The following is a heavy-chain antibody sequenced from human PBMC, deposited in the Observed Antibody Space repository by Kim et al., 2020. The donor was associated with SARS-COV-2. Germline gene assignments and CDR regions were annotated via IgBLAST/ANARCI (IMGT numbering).Heavy chain of an antibody. Sequence: GGSLRLSCAASGFTFSSYAMSWVRQAPGKGLEWVSAISGSGGSTYYADSVKGRFTISGDNSKNTLYLQMNSLRAEDTAVYYCAKDLPTVSNEHIRFYYYYGMDVWGQGTTVTVSS. CDR2: ISGSGGST. J-gene: IGHJ6*02. CDR1: GFTFSSYA. V-gene: IGHV3-23*01. CDR3: AKDLPTVSNEHIRFYYYYGMDV. D-gene: IGHD4-17*01.